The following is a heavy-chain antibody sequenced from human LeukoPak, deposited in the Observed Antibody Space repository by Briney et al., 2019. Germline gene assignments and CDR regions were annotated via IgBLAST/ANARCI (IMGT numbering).Heavy chain of an antibody. J-gene: IGHJ4*02. Sequence: GGSLRLSCAASGFTFSNYGMHWVRQAPGKGLEWVAVIWYDGSNKYYADSAKGRFTISRDNSKNTLYLQMNSLRAEDTAVYYCTRGSYGDYEYWGQGTLVTVSS. D-gene: IGHD4-17*01. CDR1: GFTFSNYG. V-gene: IGHV3-33*01. CDR2: IWYDGSNK. CDR3: TRGSYGDYEY.